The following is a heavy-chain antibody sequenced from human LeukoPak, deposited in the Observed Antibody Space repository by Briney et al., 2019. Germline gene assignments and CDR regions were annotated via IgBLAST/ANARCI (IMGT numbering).Heavy chain of an antibody. CDR1: GFTLSSYS. CDR2: ISSSSSYI. CDR3: ARGYSNYGYVFDI. V-gene: IGHV3-21*01. D-gene: IGHD4-11*01. J-gene: IGHJ3*02. Sequence: NTGGSLRLSCAASGFTLSSYSMNWVRQAPRKGLEWVSSISSSSSYIYSADSVKGRFTISRDNAKNSLYLQMNSLRAEDTALYYCARGYSNYGYVFDIWGQGTTVTVSS.